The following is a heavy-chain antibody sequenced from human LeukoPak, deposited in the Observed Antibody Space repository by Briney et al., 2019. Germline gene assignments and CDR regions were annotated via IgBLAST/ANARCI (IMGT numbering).Heavy chain of an antibody. J-gene: IGHJ3*02. CDR3: ARVSRWQQLVRDAFDI. D-gene: IGHD6-13*01. V-gene: IGHV1-2*02. CDR2: INPNSGGT. CDR1: GYTFTGYY. Sequence: ASVKVSCKASGYTFTGYYMHWVRQAPGQGLEWMGWINPNSGGTNYAQKFQGRVTMTRDTSISTAYMELSRLRSNDTAVYYCARVSRWQQLVRDAFDIWGQGTMVTVSS.